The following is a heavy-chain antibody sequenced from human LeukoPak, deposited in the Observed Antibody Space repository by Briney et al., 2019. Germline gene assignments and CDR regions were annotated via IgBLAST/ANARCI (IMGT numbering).Heavy chain of an antibody. D-gene: IGHD2-2*02. CDR1: GGSISSNSYY. Sequence: SETLSLTCTVSGGSISSNSYYWGWIRQPPGKGLEWIGSIYYSGSTYYNPSLKSRVTVSVDTSKNQFSLKLSSVTAADTAVYYCARRYCSSTSCYRTDYWGQGTLVTVSS. J-gene: IGHJ4*02. CDR2: IYYSGST. V-gene: IGHV4-39*01. CDR3: ARRYCSSTSCYRTDY.